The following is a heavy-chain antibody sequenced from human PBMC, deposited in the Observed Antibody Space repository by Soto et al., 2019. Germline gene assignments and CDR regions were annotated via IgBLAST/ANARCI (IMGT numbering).Heavy chain of an antibody. D-gene: IGHD3-10*01. CDR1: GFTFDDYA. J-gene: IGHJ6*03. CDR3: AKGSDSYYYYYMDV. Sequence: GGSLRLSCAASGFTFDDYAMHWVRQAPGKGLEWVSGISWNSGSIGYADSVKGRFTISRDNAKNSLYLQMNSLRAEDTALYYCAKGSDSYYYYYMDVWGKGTTVTVSS. V-gene: IGHV3-9*01. CDR2: ISWNSGSI.